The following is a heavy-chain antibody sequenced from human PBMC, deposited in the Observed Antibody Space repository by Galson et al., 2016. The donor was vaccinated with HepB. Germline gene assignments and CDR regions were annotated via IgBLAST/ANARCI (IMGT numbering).Heavy chain of an antibody. Sequence: LRLSCAASGFSVNNNYMSWVRQAPGKGLEWVSVIYSSGTTYYADSVKGRFTISRDNYKNTLYLQMNSLRVEDTAVYYCARDDLEQQLASDYWGQGTQVTVSS. CDR2: IYSSGTT. D-gene: IGHD6-13*01. CDR1: GFSVNNNY. V-gene: IGHV3-66*01. J-gene: IGHJ4*02. CDR3: ARDDLEQQLASDY.